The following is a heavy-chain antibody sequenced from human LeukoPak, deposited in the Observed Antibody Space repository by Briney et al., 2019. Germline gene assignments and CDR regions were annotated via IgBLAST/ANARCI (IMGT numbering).Heavy chain of an antibody. V-gene: IGHV3-23*01. CDR3: ARAESSNWYWYFDL. D-gene: IGHD6-13*01. Sequence: GGSLRVSCAASGFTFSNYAMSWVRQAPGRGLEWVSAISGSGDNTNFADSVKGRFTISRDNSKNMLYLQMNSLRAEDTAVYYCARAESSNWYWYFDLWGRGTLVTVSS. CDR2: ISGSGDNT. CDR1: GFTFSNYA. J-gene: IGHJ2*01.